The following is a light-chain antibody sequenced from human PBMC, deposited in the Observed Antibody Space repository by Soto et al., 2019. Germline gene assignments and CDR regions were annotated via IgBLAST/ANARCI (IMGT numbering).Light chain of an antibody. CDR3: QQYNNWPPIT. Sequence: ELVMTQCPATASVPPGERATLSCRASPSVSSSLAWYQHNLGHAPRLLIYGASPRATGIPARFSGSGSGTEFTLTISSLQAEDFAVYYCQQYNNWPPITFGQGTRLEIK. V-gene: IGKV3-15*01. CDR1: PSVSSS. CDR2: GAS. J-gene: IGKJ5*01.